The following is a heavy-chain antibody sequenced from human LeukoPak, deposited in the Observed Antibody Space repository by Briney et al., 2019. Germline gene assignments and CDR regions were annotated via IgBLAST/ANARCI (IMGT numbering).Heavy chain of an antibody. Sequence: GGSLRLSCAASGFTFSSYAMHWVRQAPGEGLEWVAVISYDGSNKYYADSVKGRFTISRDNSKNTLYLQMNSLRAEDTAVYYCAREAYDILTGYYPAMMYYYYGMDVWGQGTTVTVSS. CDR3: AREAYDILTGYYPAMMYYYYGMDV. V-gene: IGHV3-30-3*01. D-gene: IGHD3-9*01. J-gene: IGHJ6*02. CDR2: ISYDGSNK. CDR1: GFTFSSYA.